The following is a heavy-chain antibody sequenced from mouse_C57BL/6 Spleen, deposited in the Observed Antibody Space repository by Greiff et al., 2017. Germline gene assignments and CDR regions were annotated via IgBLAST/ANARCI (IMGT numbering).Heavy chain of an antibody. D-gene: IGHD1-1*01. CDR1: GYSITSGYY. J-gene: IGHJ1*03. CDR2: ISYDGSN. CDR3: ASTTVVADYWYFDV. V-gene: IGHV3-6*01. Sequence: EVKLQESGPGLVKPSQSLSLTCSVTGYSITSGYYWNWIRQFPGNKLEWMGYISYDGSNNYNPSLKNRISITRDTSKNQFFLKLNSVTTEDTATYYCASTTVVADYWYFDVWGTGTTVTVSS.